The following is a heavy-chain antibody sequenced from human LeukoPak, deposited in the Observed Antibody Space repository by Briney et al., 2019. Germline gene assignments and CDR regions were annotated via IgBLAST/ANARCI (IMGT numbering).Heavy chain of an antibody. D-gene: IGHD2-21*02. CDR3: ARVVVTECFDY. V-gene: IGHV4-30-4*01. J-gene: IGHJ4*02. CDR2: IYYSGST. CDR1: GGSISSGDYY. Sequence: SETLSLTCTVSGGSISSGDYYWSWIRQPPGKGLEWIGYIYYSGSTYYNPSLKSRVTISVDTSKNQFSLKLSSETAADAAVYYCARVVVTECFDYWGQGTLVTVSS.